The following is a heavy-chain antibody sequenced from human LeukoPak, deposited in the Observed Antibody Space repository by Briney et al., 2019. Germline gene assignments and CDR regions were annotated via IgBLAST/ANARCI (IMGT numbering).Heavy chain of an antibody. Sequence: ASVNVSYMSSVYTLTHYYMHWVRQAPGQGLEWMGWINPNSGDTKSAQKFQGRVTMTGDTSISTVYMELRRVTSDDTAVYYCARDKDYSNTERGFHYWGQGILVTVSS. CDR2: INPNSGDT. CDR1: VYTLTHYY. CDR3: ARDKDYSNTERGFHY. J-gene: IGHJ4*02. D-gene: IGHD4-11*01. V-gene: IGHV1-2*02.